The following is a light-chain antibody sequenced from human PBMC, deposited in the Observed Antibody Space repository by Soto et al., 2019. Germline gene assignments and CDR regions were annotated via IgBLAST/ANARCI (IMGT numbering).Light chain of an antibody. J-gene: IGKJ1*01. CDR2: AAS. V-gene: IGKV1-39*01. Sequence: DIQMTQSPSSLSASVGDRVTITCRASQGISSYLNWYRQKSGKAPKLLIYAASSLQSGVPSRFSGSGSGTDFTLTISSLQPEDFATYYCQQSYSSPPTFGQGTKVDIK. CDR3: QQSYSSPPT. CDR1: QGISSY.